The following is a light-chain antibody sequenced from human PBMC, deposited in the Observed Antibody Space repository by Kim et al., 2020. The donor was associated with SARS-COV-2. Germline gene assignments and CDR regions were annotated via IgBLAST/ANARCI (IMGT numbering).Light chain of an antibody. V-gene: IGLV2-14*03. J-gene: IGLJ3*02. Sequence: QPALTQPASVSGSPGQSITISCTGTSSDVGGYNYVSWYQQQPGKAPKLMIYDVSKRPSGVSNRFSGSKSGNTASLTISGLQAEDEADYYCSSYTSTSTLGVFGGGTQLTVL. CDR1: SSDVGGYNY. CDR3: SSYTSTSTLGV. CDR2: DVS.